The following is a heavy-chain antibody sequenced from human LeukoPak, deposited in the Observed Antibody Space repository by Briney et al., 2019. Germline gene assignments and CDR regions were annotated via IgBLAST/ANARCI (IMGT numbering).Heavy chain of an antibody. CDR2: IKSKTDGGTR. D-gene: IGHD6-13*01. J-gene: IGHJ4*02. CDR3: TTHGPYSSTWYEDY. CDR1: GFTFSNAW. Sequence: GGSLRLSCAASGFTFSNAWMSWVRQAPGKGLEWVGRIKSKTDGGTRDYAAPVKGRFTISRDDSKNTVYVQMNSLKTEDTAVYYCTTHGPYSSTWYEDYWGQGTLVTVSS. V-gene: IGHV3-15*01.